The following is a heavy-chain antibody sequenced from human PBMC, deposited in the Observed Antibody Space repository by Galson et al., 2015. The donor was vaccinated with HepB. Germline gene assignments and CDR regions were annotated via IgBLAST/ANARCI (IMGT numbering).Heavy chain of an antibody. CDR3: ARGIFSGDGYIAQ. Sequence: SETLSLTCAVYGGSFSGYYWSWIRQPPGKGLEWIGEINHSGSTNYNPSLKSRVTISVDTSKNQFSLKLSSVTAADTAVYYCARGIFSGDGYIAQWGQGTLVTVSS. V-gene: IGHV4-34*01. CDR1: GGSFSGYY. J-gene: IGHJ4*02. CDR2: INHSGST. D-gene: IGHD5-24*01.